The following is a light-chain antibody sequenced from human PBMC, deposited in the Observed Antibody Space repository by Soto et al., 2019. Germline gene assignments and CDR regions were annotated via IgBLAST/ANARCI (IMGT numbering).Light chain of an antibody. V-gene: IGKV1-5*03. CDR1: QSTSTW. Sequence: DIQITQSPSTLSGSVGERVTITCRASQSTSTWLAWYQHKPGKAPNLLIYKASSLESGVPSRFSGSGSGTEFTLSISSLQPDDVATYYCQQYGRYRTFGQGTKVEIK. CDR3: QQYGRYRT. J-gene: IGKJ1*01. CDR2: KAS.